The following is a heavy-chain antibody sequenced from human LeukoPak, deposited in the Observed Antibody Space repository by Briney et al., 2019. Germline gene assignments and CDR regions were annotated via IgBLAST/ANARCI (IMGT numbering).Heavy chain of an antibody. Sequence: GGSLRLSCAASGFTFSSCSMNWVRQAPGKRLEWVSSISSSSSYIYYADSVKGRFTISRDNAKNSLYLQMNSLRAEDTAVYYCARDRDGDYGGGVDYWGQGTLVTVSS. V-gene: IGHV3-21*01. D-gene: IGHD4-23*01. J-gene: IGHJ4*02. CDR3: ARDRDGDYGGGVDY. CDR1: GFTFSSCS. CDR2: ISSSSSYI.